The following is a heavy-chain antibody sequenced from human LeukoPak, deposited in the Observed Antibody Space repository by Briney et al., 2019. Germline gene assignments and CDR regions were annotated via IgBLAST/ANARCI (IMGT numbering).Heavy chain of an antibody. D-gene: IGHD5-18*01. Sequence: PSETLSLTCAVYGGSFSAYYWIWIRQPPGKGLEWIGEINHSGSTNYNPSLKSRVTISVDTSKIQFSLTLSSVTAADTAVYYCARGYSYGSYSDYWGQGTLVTVSS. V-gene: IGHV4-34*01. CDR2: INHSGST. CDR3: ARGYSYGSYSDY. CDR1: GGSFSAYY. J-gene: IGHJ4*02.